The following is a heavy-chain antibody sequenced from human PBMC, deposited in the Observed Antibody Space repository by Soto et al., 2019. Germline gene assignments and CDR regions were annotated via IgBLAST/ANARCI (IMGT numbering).Heavy chain of an antibody. V-gene: IGHV4-61*01. CDR2: IYFTGST. CDR1: GGAVSSGTYY. Sequence: NPSETLSLTCTVSGGAVSSGTYYWSWIRQPPGKGLEWIGHIYFTGSTNYNPSLKSRVTMSLDTSRNQFSLKLSSVTTADTAVYYYTRGPPRVQWFDPWGLGTLVTVSS. J-gene: IGHJ5*02. CDR3: TRGPPRVQWFDP.